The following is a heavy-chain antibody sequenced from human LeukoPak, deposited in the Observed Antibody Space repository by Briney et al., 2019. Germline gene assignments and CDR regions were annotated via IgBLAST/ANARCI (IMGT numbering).Heavy chain of an antibody. D-gene: IGHD6-19*01. CDR2: IYSGGST. CDR3: ARDRAAVAYWYFDL. Sequence: GGSLRLSCAASGFTVSSNYMSWVRQAPGKGLEWVSVIYSGGSTYYADSVKGRFTISRDNPKNTLYLQMNSLRAEDTAVYYCARDRAAVAYWYFDLWGRGTLVTVSS. J-gene: IGHJ2*01. CDR1: GFTVSSNY. V-gene: IGHV3-53*01.